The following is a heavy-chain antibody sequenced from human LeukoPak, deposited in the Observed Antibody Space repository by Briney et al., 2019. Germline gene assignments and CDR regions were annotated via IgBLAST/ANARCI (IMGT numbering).Heavy chain of an antibody. V-gene: IGHV3-11*04. CDR3: ARDEKGSSGYYLDY. CDR2: ISSGSTYI. Sequence: GGSLRLSCAASGFTFSDSYMSWIRQAPGKGLEWVSSISSGSTYIYYADSVQGRFTISRDNAKNSLYLLVNSLRAEDTAVYYCARDEKGSSGYYLDYWGQGTLVTVSS. D-gene: IGHD3-22*01. CDR1: GFTFSDSY. J-gene: IGHJ4*02.